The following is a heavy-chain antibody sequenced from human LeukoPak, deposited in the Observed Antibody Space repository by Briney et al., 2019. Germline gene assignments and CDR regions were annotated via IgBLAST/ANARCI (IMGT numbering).Heavy chain of an antibody. D-gene: IGHD3-10*01. V-gene: IGHV3-30*02. CDR2: IQYDGSNK. Sequence: GGSLRLSCAASGFTFSSYGMHWVLQAPGKGLEWVAFIQYDGSNKYYADSVKGRFTISRVNSKNTLYLQMNSLRPEDTALYYCAKDGNYYGSGSYPPGRFDPWGQGTLVTVSS. J-gene: IGHJ5*02. CDR1: GFTFSSYG. CDR3: AKDGNYYGSGSYPPGRFDP.